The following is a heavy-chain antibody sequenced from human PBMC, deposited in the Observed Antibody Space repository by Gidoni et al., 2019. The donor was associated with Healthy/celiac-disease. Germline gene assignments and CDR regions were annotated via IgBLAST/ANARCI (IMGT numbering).Heavy chain of an antibody. CDR3: AKEGGDYYYYYGMDV. Sequence: SYAMSWVRQAPGKGLEWVSAISGSGGSTYYADSVKGRFTISRDNSKNTLYLQMNSLRAEDTAVYYCAKEGGDYYYYYGMDVWGQGTTVTVSS. CDR2: ISGSGGST. V-gene: IGHV3-23*01. D-gene: IGHD1-26*01. J-gene: IGHJ6*02. CDR1: SYA.